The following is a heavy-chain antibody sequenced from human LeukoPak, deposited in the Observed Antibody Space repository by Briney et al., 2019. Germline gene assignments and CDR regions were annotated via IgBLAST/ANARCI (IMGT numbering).Heavy chain of an antibody. D-gene: IGHD3-22*01. Sequence: PGGSLRLSCEATGLTFSMYEMNWVRLAPGKGLEWVSFISSSGDIKLYADSVKGRFTVSRDNAKNSLYLHMNSLRAEDTAVYYCERGGSTCYSYNAFDMWGQGTMVAVSS. J-gene: IGHJ3*02. CDR3: ERGGSTCYSYNAFDM. V-gene: IGHV3-48*03. CDR2: ISSSGDIK. CDR1: GLTFSMYE.